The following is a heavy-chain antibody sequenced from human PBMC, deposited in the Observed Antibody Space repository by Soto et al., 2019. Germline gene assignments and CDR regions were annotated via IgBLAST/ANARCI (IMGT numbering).Heavy chain of an antibody. V-gene: IGHV3-30-3*01. D-gene: IGHD2-8*01. CDR3: ARDGCTNGVCSHPYYYYGMDV. J-gene: IGHJ6*02. CDR1: GFTFSSYA. Sequence: LRLSCAASGFTFSSYAMHWVRQAPGKGLEWVAVISYDGSNKYYADSVKGRFTISRDNSKNTLYLQMNSLRAEDTAVYYCARDGCTNGVCSHPYYYYGMDVWGQGXTVTVSS. CDR2: ISYDGSNK.